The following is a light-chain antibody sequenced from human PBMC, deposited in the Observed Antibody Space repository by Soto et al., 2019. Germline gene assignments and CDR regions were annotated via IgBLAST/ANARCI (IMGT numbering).Light chain of an antibody. Sequence: IHMVPSPTSLSASLGDRDTVPCQASQDISNYLNWYQQKPGKAPKLLIYDASNLETGVPSRFSGSGSGTDFTFTISRLQPEDIATYYCQQYENLPTFGQGTRLEIK. CDR3: QQYENLPT. CDR1: QDISNY. CDR2: DAS. V-gene: IGKV1-33*01. J-gene: IGKJ5*01.